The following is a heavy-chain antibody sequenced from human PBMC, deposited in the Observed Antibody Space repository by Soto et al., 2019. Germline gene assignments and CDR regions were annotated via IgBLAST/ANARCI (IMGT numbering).Heavy chain of an antibody. J-gene: IGHJ4*01. V-gene: IGHV3-30-3*01. CDR1: GFTFSSYA. Sequence: QVQLVESGGGVVQPGRSLRLSCAASGFTFSSYAMHWVRQAPGKGLEWVAVISYDGSNKYYADFVKGRFTISRDNSKNTLYLQMNSLRAEDTAVYYCARGGNYYDSSGYYYPDDYWGHGTLVTVSS. D-gene: IGHD3-22*01. CDR3: ARGGNYYDSSGYYYPDDY. CDR2: ISYDGSNK.